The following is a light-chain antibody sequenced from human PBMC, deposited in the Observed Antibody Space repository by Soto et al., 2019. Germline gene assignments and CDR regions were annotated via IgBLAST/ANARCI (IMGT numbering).Light chain of an antibody. J-gene: IGKJ5*01. V-gene: IGKV1-39*01. CDR3: QQSYSNLIT. CDR1: QSMSSY. Sequence: IQLTQSPSSRSAFVGARVTITCRASQSMSSYLNWYQPKPGKAPKILIYAASSLQSEVPSRFSGRGSGRDITLTISSLTREGLSTYECQQSYSNLITFRPGTRLEIK. CDR2: AAS.